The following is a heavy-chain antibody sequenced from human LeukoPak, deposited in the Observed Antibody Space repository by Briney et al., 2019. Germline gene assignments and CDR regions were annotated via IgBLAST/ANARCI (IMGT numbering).Heavy chain of an antibody. CDR1: GGSISSSSYY. D-gene: IGHD5-18*01. CDR3: ARWERRPGYSYGYDY. Sequence: SETLSLTCTVSGGSISSSSYYWGWIRQPPGKGLEWIGSIHYSGSTYYNPSLKSRVTISVDTSKNQFSLKLSSVTAADTAVYYCARWERRPGYSYGYDYWGQGTLVTVSS. J-gene: IGHJ4*02. V-gene: IGHV4-39*07. CDR2: IHYSGST.